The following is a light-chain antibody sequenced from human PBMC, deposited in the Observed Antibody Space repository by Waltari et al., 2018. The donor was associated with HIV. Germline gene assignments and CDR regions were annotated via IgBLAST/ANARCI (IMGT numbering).Light chain of an antibody. J-gene: IGLJ2*01. CDR3: CSYVSNVI. CDR2: EVS. V-gene: IGLV2-23*02. Sequence: QSALTQPVSVSGSPGQSITISCTRTSSDVATYKLVSWYQQHPGKAPKLMIYEVSKRPSGVSDRFSGSKSGDTASLTISGLQAEDEADYYCCSYVSNVIFGGGTKLTVL. CDR1: SSDVATYKL.